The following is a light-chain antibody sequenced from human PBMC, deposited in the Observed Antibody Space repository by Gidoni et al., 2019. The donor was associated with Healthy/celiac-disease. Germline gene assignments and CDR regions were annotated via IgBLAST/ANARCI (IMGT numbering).Light chain of an antibody. J-gene: IGKJ2*01. CDR3: MQCPHWPRT. CDR1: QSLVYSDGNTY. Sequence: EVVMTQSPLSLLVTLVQPASIPCRSSQSLVYSDGNTYVNWFQQRPGQSPRRLIYKVSNRDSGVPDRFSGSGSGTDFTLKISSLEAEDFGVYYCMQCPHWPRTFGQGTKLEIK. CDR2: KVS. V-gene: IGKV2-30*01.